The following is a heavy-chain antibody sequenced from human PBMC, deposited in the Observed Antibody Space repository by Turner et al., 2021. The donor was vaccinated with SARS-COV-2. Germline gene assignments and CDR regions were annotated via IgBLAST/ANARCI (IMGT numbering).Heavy chain of an antibody. V-gene: IGHV4-59*01. CDR2: IYYSGST. D-gene: IGHD5-12*01. Sequence: QVQLQESGPGLVKPSETLSLTCTVSGGSISSYYWSWIRQPPGKGLEWSGYIYYSGSTNYNPSLKSRVTISLDTSKNHFSLKLSSVTAADTAVYYCARGYARIFPYGYFDLWGRGTLVTVSS. CDR1: GGSISSYY. CDR3: ARGYARIFPYGYFDL. J-gene: IGHJ2*01.